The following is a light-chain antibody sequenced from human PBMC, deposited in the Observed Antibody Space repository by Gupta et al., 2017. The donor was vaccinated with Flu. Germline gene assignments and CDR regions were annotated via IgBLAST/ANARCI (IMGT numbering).Light chain of an antibody. Sequence: ITISCTGTIRDVGNYNLVSGYRQVPGRAPKLIIYEVTRRPASASARFSGSKSGNTASLTISGLQAEDEADYYSSAYAGGSGLVFGGGTKV. J-gene: IGLJ1*01. V-gene: IGLV2-23*02. CDR1: IRDVGNYNL. CDR3: SAYAGGSGLV. CDR2: EVT.